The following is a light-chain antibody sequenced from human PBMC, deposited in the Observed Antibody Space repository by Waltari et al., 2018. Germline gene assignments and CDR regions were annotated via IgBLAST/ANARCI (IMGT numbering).Light chain of an antibody. CDR1: SSDVGGYNY. Sequence: QSALTQPPSASGSPGQSVPISCPGTSSDVGGYNYVSWFHQRPGKAPKVMIYEVSKRPSGVPARFSGSKSGNTASLIVSGLQAEDEADYYCSSYAGSKFWVFGGGTKLTVL. CDR3: SSYAGSKFWV. J-gene: IGLJ3*02. V-gene: IGLV2-8*01. CDR2: EVS.